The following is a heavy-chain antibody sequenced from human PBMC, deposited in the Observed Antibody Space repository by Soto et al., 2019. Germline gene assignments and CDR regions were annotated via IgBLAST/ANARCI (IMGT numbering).Heavy chain of an antibody. CDR3: ARLYGSGSFRHDY. V-gene: IGHV4-39*01. J-gene: IGHJ4*02. CDR1: GGSISSSNYY. D-gene: IGHD3-10*01. CDR2: IYYSGSN. Sequence: QLQLQESGPGLGKPSETLSLTCTVSGGSISSSNYYWGWIRQHPGKGLEWIGSIYYSGSNYYNPSLKSRVTIAVDTSKNQFSLTLSSVTAADTAVYYCARLYGSGSFRHDYWGQGTLVTVSS.